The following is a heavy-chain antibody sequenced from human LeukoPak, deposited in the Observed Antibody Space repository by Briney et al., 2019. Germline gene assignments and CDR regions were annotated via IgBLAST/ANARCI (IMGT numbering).Heavy chain of an antibody. Sequence: PGGSLRLSCAASGFTFSSYWMSWVRQAPGKGLEWVANIKQDGSEKYHVDSVKGRFTISRDNAKNSLYLQMNSLRAEDTAVYYCVCIPYMTTVTDTSYYYYYYMDVWGKGTTVTISS. D-gene: IGHD4-17*01. CDR1: GFTFSSYW. V-gene: IGHV3-7*01. CDR3: VCIPYMTTVTDTSYYYYYYMDV. CDR2: IKQDGSEK. J-gene: IGHJ6*03.